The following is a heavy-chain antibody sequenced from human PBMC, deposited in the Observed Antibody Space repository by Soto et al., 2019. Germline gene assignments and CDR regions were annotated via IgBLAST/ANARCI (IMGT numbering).Heavy chain of an antibody. V-gene: IGHV3-30*04. J-gene: IGHJ2*01. D-gene: IGHD4-17*01. CDR2: ISYEGRNK. Sequence: QVQLVESGGGVVQPGRSLRLSRAASGFTFSRYAMHWVDPAPCKGLEWVAVISYEGRNKYYADSVKGRITISRDNSKNTLYLQMHSRRAEVTAVYYCGRPSGDWYFDRWGRGTLVTVSS. CDR3: GRPSGDWYFDR. CDR1: GFTFSRYA.